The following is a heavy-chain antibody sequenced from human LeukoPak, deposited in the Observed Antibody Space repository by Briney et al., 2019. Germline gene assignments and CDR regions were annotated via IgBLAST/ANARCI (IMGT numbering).Heavy chain of an antibody. CDR1: GGSFSGYY. Sequence: SETLSLTCAVYGGSFSGYYWSWTRQPPGKGLEWIGEINHSGSTNYNPSLKSRVTISVDTSKNQFSLKLSSVTAADTAVCYCARGSYDFWSGYRNWFDPWGQGTLVTVSS. D-gene: IGHD3-3*01. J-gene: IGHJ5*02. CDR3: ARGSYDFWSGYRNWFDP. V-gene: IGHV4-34*01. CDR2: INHSGST.